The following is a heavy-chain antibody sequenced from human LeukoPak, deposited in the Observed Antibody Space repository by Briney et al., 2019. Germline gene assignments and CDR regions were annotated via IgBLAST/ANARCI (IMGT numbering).Heavy chain of an antibody. V-gene: IGHV4-4*07. Sequence: SETLSLTCTVSGGSITSYYWSWIRQPAGKGLDWIGRIHTSGSTNYNPSLKSRVAMSLDTSKNQLSLKLTSVTAADTAVYYCARGATGDYAFDIWGQGTMVTVSS. CDR2: IHTSGST. CDR1: GGSITSYY. D-gene: IGHD1-26*01. J-gene: IGHJ3*02. CDR3: ARGATGDYAFDI.